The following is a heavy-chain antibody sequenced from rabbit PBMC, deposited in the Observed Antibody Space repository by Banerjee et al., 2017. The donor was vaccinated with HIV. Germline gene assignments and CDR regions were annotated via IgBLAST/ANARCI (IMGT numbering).Heavy chain of an antibody. V-gene: IGHV1S45*01. CDR3: ARDLAGVIGWNFGL. D-gene: IGHD4-1*01. Sequence: QEQLEESGGALVKPKGSLTLTCTASGFSFSGSYYMCWVRQAPGKGLEWIGCINAGSGTAYYASWVNGRFTISSHNAQNTLYLQLDSLTAADTATYFCARDLAGVIGWNFGLWGQGTLVTVS. CDR1: GFSFSGSYY. J-gene: IGHJ6*01. CDR2: INAGSGTA.